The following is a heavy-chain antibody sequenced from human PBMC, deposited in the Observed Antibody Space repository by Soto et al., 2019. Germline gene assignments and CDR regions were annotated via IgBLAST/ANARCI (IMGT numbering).Heavy chain of an antibody. J-gene: IGHJ4*02. CDR1: GFTFSSYD. V-gene: IGHV3-13*01. Sequence: GGSLRLSCAASGFTFSSYDMHWVRQATGKGLEWVSAIGTAGDTYYPGSVKGRFTISRENAKNSLYLQMNSLRAGGTAVYYCARGSRPSHYDSSGYYYLFDYWGQGTLVTVSS. CDR3: ARGSRPSHYDSSGYYYLFDY. D-gene: IGHD3-22*01. CDR2: IGTAGDT.